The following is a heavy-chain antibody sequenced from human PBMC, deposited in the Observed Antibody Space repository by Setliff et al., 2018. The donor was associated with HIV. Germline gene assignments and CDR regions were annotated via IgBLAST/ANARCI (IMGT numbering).Heavy chain of an antibody. CDR3: ARAKATRQARPTNCFDP. CDR2: IIPMFVTA. D-gene: IGHD1-1*01. Sequence: SVKVSCKVSDVTPSNYAFSWVRQAPGQGLEWMGGIIPMFVTANYAQKFQDRVTITADESTSTAYMELSSLRFEDTAVYYCARAKATRQARPTNCFDPWGQGTLVTVSS. V-gene: IGHV1-69*13. J-gene: IGHJ5*02. CDR1: DVTPSNYA.